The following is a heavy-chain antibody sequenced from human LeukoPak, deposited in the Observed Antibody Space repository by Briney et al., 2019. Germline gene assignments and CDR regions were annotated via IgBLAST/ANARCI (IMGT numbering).Heavy chain of an antibody. CDR1: GFTFSSYW. D-gene: IGHD3-22*01. J-gene: IGHJ6*02. V-gene: IGHV3-7*01. CDR3: ARGRYYDSSTYSEYSGMDV. Sequence: GGSLRLSSAASGFTFSSYWMSWVRQAPGKGLEWVANIKQDGSEKYYVDSVKGRFTISRDNAKNSLYLQMNSLRAEDTAVYYCARGRYYDSSTYSEYSGMDVWGQGTTVTVSS. CDR2: IKQDGSEK.